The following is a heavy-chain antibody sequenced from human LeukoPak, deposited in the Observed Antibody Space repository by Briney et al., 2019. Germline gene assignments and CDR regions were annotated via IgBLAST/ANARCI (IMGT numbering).Heavy chain of an antibody. CDR3: ARSFDC. CDR2: ISSSSTTI. V-gene: IGHV3-48*02. J-gene: IGHJ4*02. Sequence: GGSLRLSCAASGFTFSSFTMNWVRQAPGKGLEWVSYISSSSTTIYYADSVEGRFTISRDNAKNSLYLQMNSLRDVDTAVYYCARSFDCWGQGTLVTVSS. CDR1: GFTFSSFT.